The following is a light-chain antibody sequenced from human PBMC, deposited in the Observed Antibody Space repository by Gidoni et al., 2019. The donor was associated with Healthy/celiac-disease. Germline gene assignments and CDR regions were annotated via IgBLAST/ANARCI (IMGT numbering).Light chain of an antibody. J-gene: IGLJ2*01. CDR3: NSRDSSGNHLGVV. V-gene: IGLV3-19*01. Sequence: SSALTQDPAVSVALGQTVRITCQGDSLRSYYASWYQQKPGQAPVLVIYGKNNRPSGIPDRFSGSSSGNTASLTITGAQAEDEADYYCNSRDSSGNHLGVVFGGGTKLT. CDR1: SLRSYY. CDR2: GKN.